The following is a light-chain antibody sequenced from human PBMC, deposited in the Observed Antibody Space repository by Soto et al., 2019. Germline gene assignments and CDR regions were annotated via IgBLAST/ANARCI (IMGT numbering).Light chain of an antibody. CDR2: DAS. CDR1: QSVSSSN. CDR3: QQYGSSPFT. J-gene: IGKJ3*01. Sequence: IVLTQSPGTLSLSPGERATLSCRASQSVSSSNLAWHQQKPGQAPRLLIFDASSRATGIPDRFSGSGSGTDFTLTISRLEPEDFAVHYCQQYGSSPFTFGPGTKVDIK. V-gene: IGKV3-20*01.